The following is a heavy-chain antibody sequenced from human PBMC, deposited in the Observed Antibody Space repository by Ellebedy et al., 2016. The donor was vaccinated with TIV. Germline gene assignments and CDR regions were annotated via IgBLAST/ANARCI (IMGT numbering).Heavy chain of an antibody. CDR2: ISSSGSTI. J-gene: IGHJ3*02. D-gene: IGHD2-21*02. V-gene: IGHV3-11*04. CDR3: ARDRVYCGGDCYSGSRDAFDI. CDR1: GFTFSDYY. Sequence: PGGSLRLSCAASGFTFSDYYINWIRQAPGKGLEWVSYISSSGSTIYYADSVKGLFTISRDNSKNTLYLQMNSLRAEDTAVYYCARDRVYCGGDCYSGSRDAFDIWGQGTRVTVSS.